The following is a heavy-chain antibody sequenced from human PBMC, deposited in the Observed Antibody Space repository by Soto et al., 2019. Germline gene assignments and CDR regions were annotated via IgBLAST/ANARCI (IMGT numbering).Heavy chain of an antibody. CDR1: GYTFTDYW. J-gene: IGHJ5*02. CDR3: ARQAGRGGWFDP. V-gene: IGHV5-51*01. CDR2: IYPDDSDT. Sequence: EVQLVQSGAQVKKPGESLKISCKGSGYTFTDYWIGWVRQMPGKGLEWMGVIYPDDSDTTYGPSLQGQVTISADKSINTAYLQWGSLKASDTAIYYCARQAGRGGWFDPWGQGTLVTVSS.